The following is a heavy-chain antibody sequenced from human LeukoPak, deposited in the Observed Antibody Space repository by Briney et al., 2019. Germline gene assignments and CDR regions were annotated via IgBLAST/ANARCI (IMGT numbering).Heavy chain of an antibody. Sequence: ASVKVSCKASGYTFTSYYMHWVRQAPGQGLEWMGIINPSGGSTSYAQKFQGRVTMTRDTSTSTAYMELSRLRSDDTAVYYCARVQYYYDSSGYYDYWGQGTLVTVSS. CDR3: ARVQYYYDSSGYYDY. CDR1: GYTFTSYY. D-gene: IGHD3-22*01. J-gene: IGHJ4*02. CDR2: INPSGGST. V-gene: IGHV1-46*01.